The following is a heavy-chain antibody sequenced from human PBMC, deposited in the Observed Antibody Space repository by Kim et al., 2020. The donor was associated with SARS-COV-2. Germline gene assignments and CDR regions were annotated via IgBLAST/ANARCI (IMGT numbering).Heavy chain of an antibody. CDR2: T. V-gene: IGHV4-4*02. D-gene: IGHD1-7*01. J-gene: IGHJ4*02. CDR3: ARRRLTGTPYY. Sequence: TNYNPCLKSRVTISVDKSKNQFSRKLSSVTAADTAVYYCARRRLTGTPYYWGQGTLVTVSS.